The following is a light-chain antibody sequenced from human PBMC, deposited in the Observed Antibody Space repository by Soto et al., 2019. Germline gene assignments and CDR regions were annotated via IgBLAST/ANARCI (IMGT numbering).Light chain of an antibody. CDR3: QQYSSYGT. CDR2: KAS. J-gene: IGKJ1*01. CDR1: QSISSW. V-gene: IGKV1-5*03. Sequence: DIQMTQSPSTLSASVGDRVTITCRASQSISSWLAWYQQKPGKAPKLLIYKASSLESGVPSRFSGSGSGTEFTLTLSSLQPDDFATYYCQQYSSYGTFGQGTKVEIK.